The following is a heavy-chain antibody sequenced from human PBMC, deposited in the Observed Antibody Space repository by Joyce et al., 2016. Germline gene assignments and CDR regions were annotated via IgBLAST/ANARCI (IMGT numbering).Heavy chain of an antibody. Sequence: QVTLKESGPALVKPTETLTLTCTVSGFAFRNARMGVSWIRQPPGKALEWLAHIFSNAEKSYNTSLKNRLTISKDTSKSQVVRTMTNLDPADTATYYCARIRDYYDSSGYYGPFDIWGQGTRVTVSS. CDR3: ARIRDYYDSSGYYGPFDI. V-gene: IGHV2-26*01. D-gene: IGHD3-22*01. CDR2: IFSNAEK. J-gene: IGHJ3*02. CDR1: GFAFRNARMG.